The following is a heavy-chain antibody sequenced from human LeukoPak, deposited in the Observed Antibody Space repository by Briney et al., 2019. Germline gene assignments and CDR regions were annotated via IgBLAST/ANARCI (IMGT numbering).Heavy chain of an antibody. CDR3: AKLFYDITGYSPYFDY. Sequence: GGSLRLSCAASGFTFTNYAMTWVGQAPGKGLGWVSATSGGGDHTYYADSVKGRFTISRDNSRNTLYLQMNSLRAEDTAVYYCAKLFYDITGYSPYFDYWGPGTLVAVSS. V-gene: IGHV3-23*01. J-gene: IGHJ4*02. D-gene: IGHD2/OR15-2a*01. CDR2: TSGGGDHT. CDR1: GFTFTNYA.